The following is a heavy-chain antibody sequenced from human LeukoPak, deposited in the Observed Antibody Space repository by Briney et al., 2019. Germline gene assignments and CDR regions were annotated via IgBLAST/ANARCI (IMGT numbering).Heavy chain of an antibody. CDR3: ARAPLYYYDSSGYYPYYYGMDV. D-gene: IGHD3-22*01. J-gene: IGHJ6*02. Sequence: PSETLSLTCTVSGGSISSYYWSWIRQPPGKGLEWIGYIYYSGSTNYNPSLKSRVPLSVDTSKNQFSLKLSSVTAADTAVYYCARAPLYYYDSSGYYPYYYGMDVWGQGTTVTVSS. V-gene: IGHV4-59*08. CDR2: IYYSGST. CDR1: GGSISSYY.